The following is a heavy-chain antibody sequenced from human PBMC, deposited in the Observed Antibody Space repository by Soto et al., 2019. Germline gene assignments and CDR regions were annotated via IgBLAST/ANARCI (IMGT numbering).Heavy chain of an antibody. Sequence: EVQLVESGGGLVQPGGSLRLSCAASRFTLSNYWMSWVRQAPGKGLEWVANIKQDGSEVYCEVSVKGRFTNSRDNATNHLYLQMNSLRAEDTAVYYCVRDGAGFDPWGEGTLVTVSS. J-gene: IGHJ5*02. CDR3: VRDGAGFDP. V-gene: IGHV3-7*01. CDR2: IKQDGSEV. CDR1: RFTLSNYW. D-gene: IGHD6-13*01.